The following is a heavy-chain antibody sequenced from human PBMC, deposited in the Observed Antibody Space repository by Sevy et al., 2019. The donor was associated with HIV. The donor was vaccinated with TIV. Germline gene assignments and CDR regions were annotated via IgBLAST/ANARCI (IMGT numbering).Heavy chain of an antibody. V-gene: IGHV1-18*01. Sequence: ASVKVSCKASGYTFSNYGINWVRQAPGHGLEWMGWISSYNGNTNYAQKFQGRVTMTIDTPTSTGYMELRSLRSGDTAMYYCARDRVPYSSSCEFDYWGQGTLVTVSS. CDR3: ARDRVPYSSSCEFDY. J-gene: IGHJ4*02. CDR1: GYTFSNYG. CDR2: ISSYNGNT. D-gene: IGHD6-13*01.